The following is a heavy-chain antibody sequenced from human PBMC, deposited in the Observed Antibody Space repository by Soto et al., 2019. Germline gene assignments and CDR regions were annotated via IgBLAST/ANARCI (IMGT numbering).Heavy chain of an antibody. Sequence: QVQLVQSGAEVKKPGASVKVSCKASGYTFTSSGISWVRQAPAPGLEWMGWISAYNGTTHCAKKIKGRVTMTTETSTSTAYMELRSLRSDDTAVYYCARPVSGYALMGFDPWGQGTLVTVSS. D-gene: IGHD5-12*01. V-gene: IGHV1-18*01. CDR1: GYTFTSSG. CDR3: ARPVSGYALMGFDP. J-gene: IGHJ5*02. CDR2: ISAYNGTT.